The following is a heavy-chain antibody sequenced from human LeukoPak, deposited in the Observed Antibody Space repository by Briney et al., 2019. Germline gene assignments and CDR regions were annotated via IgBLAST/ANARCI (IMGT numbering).Heavy chain of an antibody. CDR3: LVAGISSFDY. CDR1: GYTFTRYY. Sequence: SVKVSCKASGYTFTRYYIHWVRQAPGQGLEWMGWIMPNSGGTNYAQKLQARVSMTRDTSISTAYMELSRLRTDDTAVYDCLVAGISSFDYWGQGTLVTVSS. V-gene: IGHV1-2*02. J-gene: IGHJ4*02. CDR2: IMPNSGGT. D-gene: IGHD6-19*01.